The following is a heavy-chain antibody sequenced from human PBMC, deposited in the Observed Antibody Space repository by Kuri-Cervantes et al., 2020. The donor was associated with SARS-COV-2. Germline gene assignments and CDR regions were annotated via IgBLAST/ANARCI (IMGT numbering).Heavy chain of an antibody. CDR3: ARDSPDSSSWYYYYYGMDV. D-gene: IGHD6-13*01. J-gene: IGHJ6*02. V-gene: IGHV3-21*01. CDR1: GFTFSSYS. CDR2: ISSSSSYI. Sequence: GESLKISCAASGFTFSSYSMNWVRQAPGKGLEWVSSISSSSSYIYYADSVKGRFTISRDNAKNSLYLQMNSLRAEDMAVYYCARDSPDSSSWYYYYYGMDVWGQGTTVTVSS.